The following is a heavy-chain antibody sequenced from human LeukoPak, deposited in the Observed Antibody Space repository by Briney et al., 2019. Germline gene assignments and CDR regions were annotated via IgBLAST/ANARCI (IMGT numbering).Heavy chain of an antibody. CDR1: GGSISSSSYY. D-gene: IGHD2-21*02. J-gene: IGHJ4*02. V-gene: IGHV4-39*01. CDR2: IYYSGST. Sequence: SETLSLTCTVSGGSISSSSYYWGWLRQPPGKGLEWIGSIYYSGSTYYNPSLKSRVTISVDTSKSQFSLKLSSVTAADTAVYYCATSSRGDRYFDYWGQGTLVTVSS. CDR3: ATSSRGDRYFDY.